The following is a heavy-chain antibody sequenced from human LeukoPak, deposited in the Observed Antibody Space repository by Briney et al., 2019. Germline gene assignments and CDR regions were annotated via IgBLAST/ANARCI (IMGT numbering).Heavy chain of an antibody. Sequence: EASVKVSCKASGYTFTGYYMHWVRQAPGQGLEWMGWINPNSGGTNYAQKLQGRVTMTRDTSISTAYMELSRLRSDDTAVYYCARGSLNGNTYYYDSSSPFDYWGQGALVTVSS. V-gene: IGHV1-2*02. CDR1: GYTFTGYY. CDR2: INPNSGGT. CDR3: ARGSLNGNTYYYDSSSPFDY. D-gene: IGHD3-22*01. J-gene: IGHJ4*02.